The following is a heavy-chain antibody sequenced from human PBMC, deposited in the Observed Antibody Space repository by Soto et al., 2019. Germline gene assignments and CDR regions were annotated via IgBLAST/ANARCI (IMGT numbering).Heavy chain of an antibody. D-gene: IGHD4-17*01. CDR1: GFTFSNYA. V-gene: IGHV3-23*01. CDR2: ISDSGGSA. Sequence: PGGSLRLSCAASGFTFSNYAMSWVRQASGKGLEWVSGISDSGGSAYNADSVKGRFTISRDNAKSTLYLQMNSLRAEDTAVYYCAKDVSYGGKRAYYFDYWGQGTLVTVSS. CDR3: AKDVSYGGKRAYYFDY. J-gene: IGHJ4*02.